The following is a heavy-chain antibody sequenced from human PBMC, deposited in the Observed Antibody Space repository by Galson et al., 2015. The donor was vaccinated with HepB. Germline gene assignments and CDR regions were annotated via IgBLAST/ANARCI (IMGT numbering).Heavy chain of an antibody. Sequence: SETLSLTCAVYGGSFSGYYWSWIRQPPGKGLGWIGEINHSGSTNYNPSLKSRVTISVDTSKNQFSLKLSSVTAADTAVYYCARGGYYGSGSYYKSWGQGTLVTVSS. CDR1: GGSFSGYY. CDR2: INHSGST. J-gene: IGHJ4*02. V-gene: IGHV4-34*01. CDR3: ARGGYYGSGSYYKS. D-gene: IGHD3-10*01.